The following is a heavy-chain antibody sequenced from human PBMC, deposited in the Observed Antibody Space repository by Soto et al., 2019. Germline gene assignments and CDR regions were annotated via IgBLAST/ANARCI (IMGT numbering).Heavy chain of an antibody. V-gene: IGHV3-33*01. CDR3: ARDMVRGVIRYYYYMDV. Sequence: QVQLVESGGGVVQPGRSLRLSCAASGFTFSSYAMHWVRQAPGKGLEWVAVIWYDGSNKYYADSVKGRFTISRDNSEKTLYVEMNSLRAEDTAVYYCARDMVRGVIRYYYYMDVWGKGTTVTVSS. CDR2: IWYDGSNK. J-gene: IGHJ6*03. D-gene: IGHD3-10*01. CDR1: GFTFSSYA.